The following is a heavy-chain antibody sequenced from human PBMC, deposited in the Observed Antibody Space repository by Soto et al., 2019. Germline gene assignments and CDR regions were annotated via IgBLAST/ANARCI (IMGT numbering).Heavy chain of an antibody. CDR1: CGSITSSSYY. D-gene: IGHD1-26*01. CDR3: ARTLVGALDAFDI. V-gene: IGHV4-39*01. Sequence: QLQLQESGPGLVKPSETLSLTCTVSCGSITSSSYYWRWLRQPPGMGLEWIGSIYYSGNTYYNLPLKSPVTMSVDTSKNQFSLKLSSVTAADTAVYYCARTLVGALDAFDIWGQGTMVTVSS. CDR2: IYYSGNT. J-gene: IGHJ3*02.